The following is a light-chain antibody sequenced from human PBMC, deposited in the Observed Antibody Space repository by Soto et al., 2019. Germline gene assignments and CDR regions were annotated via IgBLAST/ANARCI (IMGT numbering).Light chain of an antibody. CDR2: EVR. CDR1: SSDVGAYDF. CDR3: SSYTTSSTRV. V-gene: IGLV2-14*03. J-gene: IGLJ1*01. Sequence: QSALTQPASVSGSTGQSITISCTGTSSDVGAYDFVSWYQQHPDKAPKLMIYEVRNRPSGVSNRFSGSKSVNTATLTISGLQAEDEADYYCSSYTTSSTRVFGTGTKVTV.